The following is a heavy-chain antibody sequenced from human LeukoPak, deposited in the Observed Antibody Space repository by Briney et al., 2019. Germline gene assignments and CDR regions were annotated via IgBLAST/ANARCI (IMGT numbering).Heavy chain of an antibody. CDR2: IYYSGYT. CDR1: GGSISSYY. V-gene: IGHV4-59*08. Sequence: SETLSLTCTVSGGSISSYYWSWIRQPPGKGLEYIGYIYYSGYTNYNPSLKSRVTISVDTSKNQFSLKLSSVTAADTAVYYCARTRYYYNSRSYGAPYYFDYWGQGTLVTVSS. D-gene: IGHD3-10*01. CDR3: ARTRYYYNSRSYGAPYYFDY. J-gene: IGHJ4*02.